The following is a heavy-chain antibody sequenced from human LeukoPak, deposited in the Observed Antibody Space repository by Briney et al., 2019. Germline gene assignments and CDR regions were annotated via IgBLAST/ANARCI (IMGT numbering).Heavy chain of an antibody. CDR3: ARGYYYGSGSLRVYYYYYYMDV. Sequence: ASVKVSCKASGYTFTNYGISWVRQAPGQGLEWMGWISAYNGHAKYAQNLQGRVTMTTDTSTSTAYMELRSLRSDDTAVYYCARGYYYGSGSLRVYYYYYYMDVWGKGTTVTVSS. D-gene: IGHD3-10*01. V-gene: IGHV1-18*01. CDR2: ISAYNGHA. J-gene: IGHJ6*03. CDR1: GYTFTNYG.